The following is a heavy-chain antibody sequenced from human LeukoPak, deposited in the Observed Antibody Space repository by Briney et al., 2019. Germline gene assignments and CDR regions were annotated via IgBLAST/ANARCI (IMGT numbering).Heavy chain of an antibody. CDR2: IRNEGDIK. CDR3: AKDVPVAYFDY. D-gene: IGHD2-2*01. Sequence: GGSLRLPCAASGFTFSSFGMDWVRQAPGKGLEWVAFIRNEGDIKYYADSVKGRFTISRDNSKNTLYLQMNSLRAEDTAVYYCAKDVPVAYFDYWGQGTLVTVSS. J-gene: IGHJ4*02. CDR1: GFTFSSFG. V-gene: IGHV3-30*02.